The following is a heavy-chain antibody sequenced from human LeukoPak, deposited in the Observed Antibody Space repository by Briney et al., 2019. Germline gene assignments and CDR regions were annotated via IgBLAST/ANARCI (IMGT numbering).Heavy chain of an antibody. D-gene: IGHD5-18*01. CDR3: AREFGYGRDTASFRN. CDR1: RYTFTSYY. J-gene: IGHJ4*02. Sequence: GASVKVSCKASRYTFTSYYMHWVRQAPGQGLEWMGIINPSGGSTSYAQKFQGRVTMTRDTSTSTVYMELSSLRSEDTAVYYCAREFGYGRDTASFRNWGQGTLVTVSS. V-gene: IGHV1-46*01. CDR2: INPSGGST.